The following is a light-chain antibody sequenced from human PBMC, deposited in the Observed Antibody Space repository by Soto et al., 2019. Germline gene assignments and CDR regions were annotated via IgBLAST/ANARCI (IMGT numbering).Light chain of an antibody. CDR3: ETWDSNTRV. Sequence: QPVLTQSSSASASLGSSVKLTCTLSSGHSSYIIAWHQQQPGEAPRYLMKLEGSGSYNRGSGVPDRFSGSSSGADRYLTISTLQFEDEADYYCETWDSNTRVFGGGTKLTVL. CDR1: SGHSSYI. J-gene: IGLJ3*02. CDR2: LEGSGSY. V-gene: IGLV4-60*02.